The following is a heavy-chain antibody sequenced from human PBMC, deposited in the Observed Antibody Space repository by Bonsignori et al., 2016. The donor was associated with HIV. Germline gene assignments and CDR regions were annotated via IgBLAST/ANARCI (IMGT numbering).Heavy chain of an antibody. D-gene: IGHD3-16*01. CDR1: GGSVSSTSNF. Sequence: QLQLQESGPGLVKPSETLSLTCTVSGGSVSSTSNFWGWIRQPPGKGLEWIGSVYSSGSTYYNPSLKSRVTISLDTSKSQFSLNLISATAADTALYFCARVRELGDVADFWGQGALVTGLL. CDR3: ARVRELGDVADF. CDR2: VYSSGST. V-gene: IGHV4-39*07. J-gene: IGHJ4*02.